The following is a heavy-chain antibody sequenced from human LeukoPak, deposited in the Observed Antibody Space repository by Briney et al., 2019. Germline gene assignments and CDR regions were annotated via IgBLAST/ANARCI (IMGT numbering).Heavy chain of an antibody. J-gene: IGHJ4*02. V-gene: IGHV1-2*02. Sequence: ASVKVSCKASGYTFTGYYMHWVRQAPGQGLEWTGWINPNSGGTNYAQKFQGRVTMTRDTSISTAYMELSRLRSDDTAVYYCAREGTYSSSSNFDYWGQGTLVTVSS. CDR1: GYTFTGYY. CDR2: INPNSGGT. D-gene: IGHD6-6*01. CDR3: AREGTYSSSSNFDY.